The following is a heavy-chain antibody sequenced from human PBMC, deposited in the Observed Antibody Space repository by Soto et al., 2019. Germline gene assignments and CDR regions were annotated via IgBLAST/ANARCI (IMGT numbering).Heavy chain of an antibody. V-gene: IGHV4-31*03. D-gene: IGHD2-2*01. CDR2: IYYSGST. J-gene: IGHJ6*03. Sequence: PSETLSLTCTVSGGSISSSSYYWGWIRQPPGKGLEWIGYIYYSGSTYYNPSLKSRVTISVDTSKNQFSLKLSSVTAADTAVYYCARGVPAAMSHYYYYMDVWGKGTTVTVSS. CDR3: ARGVPAAMSHYYYYMDV. CDR1: GGSISSSSYY.